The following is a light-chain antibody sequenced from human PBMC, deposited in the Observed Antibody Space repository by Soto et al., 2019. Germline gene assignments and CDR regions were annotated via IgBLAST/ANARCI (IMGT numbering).Light chain of an antibody. Sequence: EIVLKQSPGTLSLSPGERATLSCRTSQTVNNYLAWYQQKPGQAPRLVIYDASNRATGIPARFSGSGSGTDFTLTINSLEPEDSAVDYCQQRGSWPWLTFVGGTRVEIE. CDR1: QTVNNY. CDR3: QQRGSWPWLT. CDR2: DAS. V-gene: IGKV3-11*01. J-gene: IGKJ4*01.